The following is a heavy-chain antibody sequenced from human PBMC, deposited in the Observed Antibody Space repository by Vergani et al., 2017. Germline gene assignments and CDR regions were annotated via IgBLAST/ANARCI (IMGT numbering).Heavy chain of an antibody. J-gene: IGHJ5*02. Sequence: QLQLQESGSGLVKPSQTLSLTCAVSGGSISSGGYSWSWIRQPPGKGLEWIGYIYHSGSTYYNPSLKSRVTISVDRSKNQFSLKLSSVTAEDTAVYYCAKXPSQGPFRFLEWLNWFDPWGQGTLVTVSS. V-gene: IGHV4-30-2*01. CDR3: AKXPSQGPFRFLEWLNWFDP. CDR2: IYHSGST. CDR1: GGSISSGGYS. D-gene: IGHD3-3*01.